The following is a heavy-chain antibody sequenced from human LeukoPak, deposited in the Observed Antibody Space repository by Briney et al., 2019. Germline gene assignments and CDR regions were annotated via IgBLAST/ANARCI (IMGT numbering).Heavy chain of an antibody. D-gene: IGHD6-19*01. V-gene: IGHV3-53*01. Sequence: PGGSLRLSCAASGFTVSSNYMSWVRQAPGKGLEWVSVVYSGGSTYYADSVKGRFTISRDNSKNTLYLQMNSLRAEDAAMYYCAREGTSSGWYPFDYWGQGTLVTVSS. J-gene: IGHJ4*02. CDR1: GFTVSSNY. CDR3: AREGTSSGWYPFDY. CDR2: VYSGGST.